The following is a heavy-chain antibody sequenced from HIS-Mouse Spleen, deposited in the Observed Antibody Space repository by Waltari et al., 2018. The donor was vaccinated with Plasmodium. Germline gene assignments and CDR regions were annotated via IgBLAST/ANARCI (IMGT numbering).Heavy chain of an antibody. CDR1: GGSFSGYY. D-gene: IGHD3-16*01. CDR2: INHSGST. J-gene: IGHJ3*02. CDR3: ARDPYYDYVGGTFDI. V-gene: IGHV4-34*01. Sequence: QVQLQQWGAGLLKPSETLSLPCAVYGGSFSGYYWSWIRQPPGKGLEWIGEINHSGSTNYNPSLKSRVTISVDTSKNQFSLKLSSVTAADTAVYYCARDPYYDYVGGTFDIWGQGTMVTVSS.